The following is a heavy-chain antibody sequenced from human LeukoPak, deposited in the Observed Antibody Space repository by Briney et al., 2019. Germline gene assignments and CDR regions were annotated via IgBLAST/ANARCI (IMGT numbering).Heavy chain of an antibody. J-gene: IGHJ4*02. CDR1: GAPITTYY. Sequence: PSETLSLTCTVSGAPITTYYWTWIRQPPGKGLEWIGYIHHSGSTNYNPSLKSRVTISLDTSRNQFSLRLSSVTAADTAVYFCAREYSTSSEGDYFDYWGQGSLVTVSS. V-gene: IGHV4-59*01. D-gene: IGHD6-6*01. CDR2: IHHSGST. CDR3: AREYSTSSEGDYFDY.